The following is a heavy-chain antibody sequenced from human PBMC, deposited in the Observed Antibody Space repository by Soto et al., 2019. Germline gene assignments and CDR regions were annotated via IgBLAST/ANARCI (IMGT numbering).Heavy chain of an antibody. D-gene: IGHD2-15*01. CDR3: AGGGGGGGHYCSGGSCYSGHFDY. Sequence: SVKVSCKASGGTFSSYAISWVRQAPGQGLEWMGGIIPIFGTANYAQKFQGRVTITADESTSTAYMELSSLRSEDTAVYYCAGGGGGGGHYCSGGSCYSGHFDYWGQGTLVTVSS. J-gene: IGHJ4*02. V-gene: IGHV1-69*13. CDR2: IIPIFGTA. CDR1: GGTFSSYA.